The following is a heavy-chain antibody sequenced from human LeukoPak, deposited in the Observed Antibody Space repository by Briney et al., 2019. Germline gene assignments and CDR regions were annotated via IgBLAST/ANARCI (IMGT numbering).Heavy chain of an antibody. Sequence: SETLSLTCSVSGASMTSTYWSWVRQPPGQGLEVIGYIYHTGDTNYHPSLKSRVTLSLDTSTGQFSLKLRSVTAADTAVYYCVRTARVFDFWGQGTLVTVSS. CDR3: VRTARVFDF. J-gene: IGHJ4*02. D-gene: IGHD3-10*01. CDR2: IYHTGDT. CDR1: GASMTSTY. V-gene: IGHV4-59*13.